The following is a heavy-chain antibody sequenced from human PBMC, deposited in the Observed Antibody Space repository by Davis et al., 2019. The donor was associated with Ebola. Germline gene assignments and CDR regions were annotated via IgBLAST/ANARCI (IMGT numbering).Heavy chain of an antibody. J-gene: IGHJ6*01. CDR3: ARDLWVRESYNGIEV. CDR1: GGSISSYY. Sequence: PSETLSLTCTVSGGSISSYYWSWIRQPPGKGLEWIGYIYYSGSTNYNPSLKSRVTISVDTSKNQFSLKLGSVAAADTAVYYCARDLWVRESYNGIEVWGQGTTVTVSS. CDR2: IYYSGST. V-gene: IGHV4-59*01. D-gene: IGHD3-10*01.